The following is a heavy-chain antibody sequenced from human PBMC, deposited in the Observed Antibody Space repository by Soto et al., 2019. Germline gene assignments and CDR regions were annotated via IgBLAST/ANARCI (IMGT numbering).Heavy chain of an antibody. V-gene: IGHV4-39*01. CDR2: IYYSGST. CDR1: SGSIVSSSYY. CDR3: ARGPITTNPRFDP. J-gene: IGHJ5*02. Sequence: PSETLSLPCTVSSGSIVSSSYYWGWIRQPPGKGLEWIGSIYYSGSTYYNPSLKSRVTRSVDTCKDEFSLKLSSVTAADTAVYYGARGPITTNPRFDPWGQGTLVTVSS. D-gene: IGHD1-20*01.